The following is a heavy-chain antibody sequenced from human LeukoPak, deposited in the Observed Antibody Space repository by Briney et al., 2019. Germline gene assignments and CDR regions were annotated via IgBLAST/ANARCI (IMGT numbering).Heavy chain of an antibody. Sequence: PGGSLRLSCAASGFTFSSYSMNWVRQAPGKGLEWVSYISSSSSTIYYADSVKGRFTISRDNAKNSLYLQMNSLRAEDTAVCYCARVGDDFWSGYATDYWGQGTLVTVSS. D-gene: IGHD3-3*01. CDR2: ISSSSSTI. J-gene: IGHJ4*02. CDR1: GFTFSSYS. V-gene: IGHV3-48*04. CDR3: ARVGDDFWSGYATDY.